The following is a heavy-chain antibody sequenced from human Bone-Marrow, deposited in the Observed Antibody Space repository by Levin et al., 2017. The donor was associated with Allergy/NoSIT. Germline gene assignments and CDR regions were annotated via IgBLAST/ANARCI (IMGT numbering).Heavy chain of an antibody. CDR2: IYPGDSDT. Sequence: WASVKVSCKVSGYSFNNYWIGWVRQSPGKGLEWMGIIYPGDSDTRYSPSFQGQVAISVDRFRRTAYLQWSSLKASDTAVYYCARHWARDPYRRAVEVVADFWGQGTLVNVSS. CDR1: GYSFNNYW. CDR3: ARHWARDPYRRAVEVVADF. V-gene: IGHV5-51*01. J-gene: IGHJ4*02. D-gene: IGHD6-19*01.